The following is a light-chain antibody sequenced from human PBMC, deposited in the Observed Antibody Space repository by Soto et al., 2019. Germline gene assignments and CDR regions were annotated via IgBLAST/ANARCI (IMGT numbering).Light chain of an antibody. V-gene: IGLV1-40*01. Sequence: QCVRRPPPSVSGAPGQRVTISCTVSSSNIGAGHDVHWYQQLPGTAPKLLIYANSNRPSGVPGRFSGSKSGTSASLAITGIQAEDEADYYCQYYDSSLSGYVFGTGTKVTVL. J-gene: IGLJ1*01. CDR3: QYYDSSLSGYV. CDR2: ANS. CDR1: SSNIGAGHD.